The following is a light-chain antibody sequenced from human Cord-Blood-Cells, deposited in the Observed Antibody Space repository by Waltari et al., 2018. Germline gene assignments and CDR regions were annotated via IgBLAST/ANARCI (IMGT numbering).Light chain of an antibody. CDR3: AAWDDSLNGPV. Sequence: QPVLTQPPSASGTPRQRVTISCSGSSSNLGSNTLNWYQQLPGTAPKPLIYSNNQRPSGVPDRFSGSKSGTSASLAISGLQSEDEADYYCAAWDDSLNGPVFGGGTKLTVL. CDR2: SNN. J-gene: IGLJ2*01. V-gene: IGLV1-44*01. CDR1: SSNLGSNT.